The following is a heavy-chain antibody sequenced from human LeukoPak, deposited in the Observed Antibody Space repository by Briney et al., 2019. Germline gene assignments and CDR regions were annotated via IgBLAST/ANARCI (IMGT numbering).Heavy chain of an antibody. D-gene: IGHD2-2*01. CDR2: IYYSGTT. Sequence: SETLSLTCTVSGGSISSNTYHWGWIRQSPGKGLEWFGSIYYSGTTYYNPSLKSRLTISVDTSKNQFSLSLTSVTAADRAVYYCARGYCSSTTCSGVGYMDVWGKGTTVTVSS. V-gene: IGHV4-39*01. CDR3: ARGYCSSTTCSGVGYMDV. CDR1: GGSISSNTYH. J-gene: IGHJ6*03.